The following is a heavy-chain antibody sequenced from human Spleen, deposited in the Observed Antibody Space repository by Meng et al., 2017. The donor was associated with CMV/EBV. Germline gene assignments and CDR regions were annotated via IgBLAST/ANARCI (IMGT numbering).Heavy chain of an antibody. D-gene: IGHD3-3*01. Sequence: SSYAISWVRQGPGKGLEWMGGIIPIFGTANYAQKFQGRVTITTDESTSTAYMELNSLRAEDTAVYYCAREGLNNFWSAIPKSRWFDPWGQGTLVTVSS. CDR3: AREGLNNFWSAIPKSRWFDP. CDR2: IIPIFGTA. V-gene: IGHV1-69*05. CDR1: SSYA. J-gene: IGHJ5*02.